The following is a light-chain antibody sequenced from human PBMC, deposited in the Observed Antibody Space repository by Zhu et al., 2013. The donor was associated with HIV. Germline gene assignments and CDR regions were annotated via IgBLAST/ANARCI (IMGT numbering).Light chain of an antibody. Sequence: EIVMTQSPATLSVSPGERATLSCRASQSVSLNLAWYQQKPGQAPRLLIYAASTRATGVPARFSGSGSGTEFTLSINSLQSEDFAVYYCQQYHKWPPVSFGGGTKVEIK. V-gene: IGKV3-15*01. CDR2: AAS. CDR3: QQYHKWPPVS. J-gene: IGKJ4*01. CDR1: QSVSLN.